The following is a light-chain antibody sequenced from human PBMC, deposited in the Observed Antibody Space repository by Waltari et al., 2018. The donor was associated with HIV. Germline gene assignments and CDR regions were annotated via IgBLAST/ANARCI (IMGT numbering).Light chain of an antibody. CDR2: DVN. Sequence: QSALTQPPSVSGSPGQSVTISCTGTITAGGSSDRVSWYQQPPDRAPRPIIYDVNNRFSGVPHRFSGSKSGNKASLTISGLQTDDEGDYYCCLYSGLSGFVFGTGTTLTVI. CDR1: ITAGGSSDR. CDR3: CLYSGLSGFV. J-gene: IGLJ1*01. V-gene: IGLV2-18*01.